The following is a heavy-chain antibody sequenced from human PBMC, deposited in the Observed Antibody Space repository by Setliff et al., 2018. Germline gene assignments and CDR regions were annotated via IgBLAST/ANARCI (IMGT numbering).Heavy chain of an antibody. J-gene: IGHJ4*02. D-gene: IGHD3-10*01. CDR3: ARSYY. V-gene: IGHV3-30*04. CDR1: GFHFRSFA. Sequence: PGGSLRLSCTASGFHFRSFAMHWVRQSPGEGLEWVAAISYSGSDTYYADSVKGRFSISRDNSRDTLFLQMNRLRAEDTAFYYCARSYYWGQGALVTVSS. CDR2: ISYSGSDT.